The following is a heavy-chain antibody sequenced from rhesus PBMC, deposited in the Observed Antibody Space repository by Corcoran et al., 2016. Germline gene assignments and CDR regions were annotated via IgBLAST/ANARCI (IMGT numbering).Heavy chain of an antibody. CDR3: ARFDYGQFDY. D-gene: IGHD4-29*01. J-gene: IGHJ4*01. V-gene: IGHV2-174*01. Sequence: QVTLKESGPALVKPTQTLTLTCTFSGFSLTTSGMGVGWIRQPPGKALEWLALIYWDDDKGYSTSLKSRLTISKDTSKNQVVLTMTNMDTVDTATYYCARFDYGQFDYWGQGVLVTVSS. CDR2: IYWDDDK. CDR1: GFSLTTSGMG.